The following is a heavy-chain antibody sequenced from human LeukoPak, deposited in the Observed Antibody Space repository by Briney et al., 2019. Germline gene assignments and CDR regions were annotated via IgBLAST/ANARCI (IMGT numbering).Heavy chain of an antibody. CDR3: ARDLPNYYDSSPFDY. CDR1: GYTFTSYY. J-gene: IGHJ4*02. V-gene: IGHV1-69*13. Sequence: SVTVSCKASGYTFTSYYMHWVRQAPGQGLEWMGGIIPIFGTANYAQKFQGRVTITADESTSTAYTELSSLRSEDTAVYYCARDLPNYYDSSPFDYWGQGTLVTVSS. D-gene: IGHD3-22*01. CDR2: IIPIFGTA.